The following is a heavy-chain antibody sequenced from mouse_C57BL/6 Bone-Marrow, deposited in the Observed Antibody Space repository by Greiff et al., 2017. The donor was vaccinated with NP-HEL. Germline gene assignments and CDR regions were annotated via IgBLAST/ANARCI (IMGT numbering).Heavy chain of an antibody. D-gene: IGHD2-1*01. Sequence: EVKLVESGGGLVQPGGSLKLSCAASGFTFSDYGMAWVRQAPRKGPEWVAFISNLAYSIYYADTVTGRFTISRENAKNTLYLEMSSLRSEDTAMYYCARRNGNYGDWYFDVWGTGTTVTVSS. J-gene: IGHJ1*03. CDR1: GFTFSDYG. CDR2: ISNLAYSI. CDR3: ARRNGNYGDWYFDV. V-gene: IGHV5-15*01.